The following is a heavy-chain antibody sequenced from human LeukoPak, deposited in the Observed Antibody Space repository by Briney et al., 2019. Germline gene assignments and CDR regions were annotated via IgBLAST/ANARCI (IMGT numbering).Heavy chain of an antibody. D-gene: IGHD6-19*01. J-gene: IGHJ4*02. CDR2: ISGSGGST. CDR3: AKDQGVAGITFDY. Sequence: GGSLRLSYAASGFTFSSYAMSWVSQAPGKGLEWVSAISGSGGSTYYADSVKGRFTISRDNSKNTLYLLMNSLRAEDTAVYYCAKDQGVAGITFDYWGQGTLVTVSS. CDR1: GFTFSSYA. V-gene: IGHV3-23*01.